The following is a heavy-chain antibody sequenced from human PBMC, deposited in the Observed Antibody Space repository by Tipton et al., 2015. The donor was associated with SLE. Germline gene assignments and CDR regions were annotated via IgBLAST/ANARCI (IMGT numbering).Heavy chain of an antibody. D-gene: IGHD3-16*01. CDR1: GGSISSSSYY. V-gene: IGHV4-39*07. Sequence: TLSLTCTVSGGSISSSSYYWGWLRPPPGKGLEWIGSIYYSGSTYYNPSLKSRVTISVDTSKNQFSLKLSSVTAADTAVYYRARDREFNWAGGWYFDLWGRGTLVTVSS. CDR2: IYYSGST. J-gene: IGHJ2*01. CDR3: ARDREFNWAGGWYFDL.